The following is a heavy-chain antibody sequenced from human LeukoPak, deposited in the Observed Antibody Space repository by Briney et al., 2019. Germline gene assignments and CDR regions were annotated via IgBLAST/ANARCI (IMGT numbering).Heavy chain of an antibody. Sequence: SETLSLTCTVSGGSISDYYWSWIRQPPGKGLEWIGYIYYSGSTNYNPSLKSRVTISVDTSKNQFSLKLGSVTAGDTAVYYCARALWSNWFDPWGQGTLATVSS. CDR3: ARALWSNWFDP. CDR1: GGSISDYY. D-gene: IGHD5-18*01. J-gene: IGHJ5*02. CDR2: IYYSGST. V-gene: IGHV4-59*01.